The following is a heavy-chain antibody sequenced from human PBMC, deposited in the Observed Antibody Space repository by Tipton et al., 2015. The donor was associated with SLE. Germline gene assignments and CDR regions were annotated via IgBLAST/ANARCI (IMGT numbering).Heavy chain of an antibody. CDR3: ARARRYYDSSGSPMDY. V-gene: IGHV4-59*11. D-gene: IGHD3-22*01. Sequence: TLSLTCTVSGGSFSSHYWTWIRQSPGKGLEWIGYIYYTGSTDYNPSLKSRVTISLDTSKSQLSLKMTSVTAADTAVYYCARARRYYDSSGSPMDYWGQGTLVTVSS. CDR2: IYYTGST. J-gene: IGHJ4*02. CDR1: GGSFSSHY.